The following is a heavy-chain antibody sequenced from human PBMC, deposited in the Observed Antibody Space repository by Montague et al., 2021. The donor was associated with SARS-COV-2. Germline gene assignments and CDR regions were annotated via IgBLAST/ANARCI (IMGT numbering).Heavy chain of an antibody. CDR1: GFPFSSYV. CDR2: IYSAGSST. D-gene: IGHD3-10*01. CDR3: FGESSDPYYFDY. V-gene: IGHV3-23*03. Sequence: SRSLSLSASGFPFSSYVMSWVRQPPGKGLEWVSLIYSAGSSTSYADSVKGRFTISRDNSKNTMYLQMNSLRAEDTAVYYRFGESSDPYYFDYWGQGTLVTVSS. J-gene: IGHJ4*02.